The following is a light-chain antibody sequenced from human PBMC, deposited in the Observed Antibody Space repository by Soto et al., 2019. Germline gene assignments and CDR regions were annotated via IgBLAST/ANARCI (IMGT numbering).Light chain of an antibody. CDR3: VLYMGSGISV. J-gene: IGLJ7*01. V-gene: IGLV8-61*01. CDR2: NTN. Sequence: QAVVTQEPSFSVSPGGTVTLTCGLSSGSVSTSYYPSWYQQTPGQAPRTLIYNTNARSSGVPDRFSGSILGNKAALTITGAHADDESDYYCVLYMGSGISVFGGGTQLTVL. CDR1: SGSVSTSYY.